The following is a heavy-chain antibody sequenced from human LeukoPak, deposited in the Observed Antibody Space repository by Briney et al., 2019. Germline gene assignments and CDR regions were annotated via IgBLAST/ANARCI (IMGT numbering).Heavy chain of an antibody. CDR1: GYSFTSYW. CDR2: IYPGDSDT. CDR3: ARVSLYSSSWDDAFDI. J-gene: IGHJ3*02. D-gene: IGHD6-13*01. Sequence: GESLKISCKGSGYSFTSYWIGWVRQMPGKGLEWMGIIYPGDSDTRYSPSFQGQVTISADKSISTAYLQWSSLKASDTAMYYCARVSLYSSSWDDAFDIWGQGTMVTVSS. V-gene: IGHV5-51*01.